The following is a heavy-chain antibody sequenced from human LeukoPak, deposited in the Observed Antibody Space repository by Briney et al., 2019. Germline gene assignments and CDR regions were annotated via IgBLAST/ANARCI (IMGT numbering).Heavy chain of an antibody. V-gene: IGHV5-51*01. J-gene: IGHJ5*01. CDR1: GYNFNTWW. CDR3: ARRHSNSWIADS. Sequence: GESLKISCKASGYNFNTWWIGWVRQTAGKGLEWIGLIHPAYSTIRYSPSFEGQATISPDTSPDTAYLQWTGLKASDTGIYYCARRHSNSWIADSWGQGTLVAVSS. CDR2: IHPAYSTI. D-gene: IGHD1-26*01.